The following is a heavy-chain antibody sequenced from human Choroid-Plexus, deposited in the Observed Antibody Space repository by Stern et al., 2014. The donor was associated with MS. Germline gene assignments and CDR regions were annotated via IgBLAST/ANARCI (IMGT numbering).Heavy chain of an antibody. CDR3: AKDRQWSTYFFDY. J-gene: IGHJ4*02. Sequence: VQLVQSGGGVAQPGRTLILSCAASGFTFSNFGMHWVRPAPGKGLEWVALLSYDGSDKYYADSVKGRFTIFWDNFKTTLYLHINSLRAEDTAVYYCAKDRQWSTYFFDYWGQGSLVTVSS. V-gene: IGHV3-30*18. CDR1: GFTFSNFG. D-gene: IGHD2-15*01. CDR2: LSYDGSDK.